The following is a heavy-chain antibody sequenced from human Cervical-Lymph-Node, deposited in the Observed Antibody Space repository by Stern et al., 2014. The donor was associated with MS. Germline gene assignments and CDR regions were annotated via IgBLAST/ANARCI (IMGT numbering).Heavy chain of an antibody. CDR2: IYPGDSDT. CDR1: GYSFTSYW. CDR3: ARRDYYDSSGYFDDAFDI. D-gene: IGHD3-22*01. J-gene: IGHJ3*02. V-gene: IGHV5-51*01. Sequence: VQLVQSGAEVKKPGESLKISCKDSGYSFTSYWIGWVRQMPGKGLEWMGIIYPGDSDTRYSPSFQGQVTISADKSISTAYLQWSSLKASDTAMYYCARRDYYDSSGYFDDAFDIWGQGTMVTVS.